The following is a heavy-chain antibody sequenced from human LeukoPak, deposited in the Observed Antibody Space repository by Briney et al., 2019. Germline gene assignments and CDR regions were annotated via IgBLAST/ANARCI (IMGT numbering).Heavy chain of an antibody. Sequence: PGGSLRLSCAASGFPFSSYWMSWVRQAPGKGLEWVANIKQDESEKYYVDSVKGRFTISRDNSKNTVYLQMNSLRSEDTAIYYCARGTFDWLLYYYYYYMDVWGKGTTVTISS. CDR3: ARGTFDWLLYYYYYYMDV. J-gene: IGHJ6*03. V-gene: IGHV3-7*03. CDR2: IKQDESEK. CDR1: GFPFSSYW. D-gene: IGHD3-9*01.